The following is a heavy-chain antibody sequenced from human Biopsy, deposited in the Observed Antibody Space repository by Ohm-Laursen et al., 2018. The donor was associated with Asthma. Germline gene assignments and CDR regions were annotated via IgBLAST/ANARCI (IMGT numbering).Heavy chain of an antibody. D-gene: IGHD4-17*01. CDR1: GGTFNYA. CDR2: IIPIFGTT. J-gene: IGHJ6*02. Sequence: GSSVKVSCKASGGTFNYAITWVRQAPGQGLEWMGGIIPIFGTTNYAQKFKGRVTITADESTSTAYMELSSLRADDTAVYYCARGGYYGDRRYHDGMDVWGQGTTVTVSS. V-gene: IGHV1-69*01. CDR3: ARGGYYGDRRYHDGMDV.